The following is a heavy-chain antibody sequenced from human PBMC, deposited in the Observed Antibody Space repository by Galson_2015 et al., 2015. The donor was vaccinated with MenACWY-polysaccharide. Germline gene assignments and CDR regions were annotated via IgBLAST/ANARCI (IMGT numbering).Heavy chain of an antibody. CDR3: AVPKTTPGSFGWFDP. CDR2: IYNSGFT. Sequence: TLSLTCTVSGGSVSSGGYHWNWIRQHPGTGLEWIGWIYNSGFTNFNPSLKSRITISIDASKNQFSLTLSSVTAADTAVYYCAVPKTTPGSFGWFDPWGRGFLLTLS. J-gene: IGHJ5*02. D-gene: IGHD3-10*01. V-gene: IGHV4-31*03. CDR1: GGSVSSGGYH.